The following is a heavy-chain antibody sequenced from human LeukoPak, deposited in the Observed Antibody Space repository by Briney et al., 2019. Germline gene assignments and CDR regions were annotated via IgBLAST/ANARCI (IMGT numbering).Heavy chain of an antibody. CDR3: ARGRSGYSYGPFDY. D-gene: IGHD5-18*01. V-gene: IGHV4-30-2*01. Sequence: SETLSLTCAVSGGSISSGGYSWSWIRQPPGKGLEWIGYIYHSGSTYYNPSLKSRVTISVDRSKNRFSLKLSSVTAADTAVYYCARGRSGYSYGPFDYWGQGTLVTVSS. CDR1: GGSISSGGYS. J-gene: IGHJ4*02. CDR2: IYHSGST.